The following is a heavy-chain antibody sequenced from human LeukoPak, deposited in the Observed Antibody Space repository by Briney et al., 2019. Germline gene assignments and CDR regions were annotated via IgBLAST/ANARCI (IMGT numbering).Heavy chain of an antibody. V-gene: IGHV1-3*01. CDR2: INAGNGNT. CDR3: ARDTFGTSRPIEF. D-gene: IGHD2/OR15-2a*01. CDR1: GYTFSSYV. J-gene: IGHJ4*02. Sequence: ASVKVSCKASGYTFSSYVMHWVRQAPGQSLEWMGWINAGNGNTEYAQKLQGRVTITRDSSASIVYMELNSLRSEDTAVYYCARDTFGTSRPIEFWGQGTLVTVSS.